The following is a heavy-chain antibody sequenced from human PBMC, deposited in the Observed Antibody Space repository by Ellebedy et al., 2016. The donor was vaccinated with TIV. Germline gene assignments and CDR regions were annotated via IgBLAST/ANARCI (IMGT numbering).Heavy chain of an antibody. CDR1: GFSFNTFD. V-gene: IGHV3-20*03. CDR3: TRGLSPGGADV. D-gene: IGHD3-16*01. J-gene: IGHJ6*02. CDR2: IYWGSGRI. Sequence: GGSLRLXXAASGFSFNTFDMSWVRQAPGKGLEWVSGIYWGSGRIEYADSVKGRFTTSRDNAKNSLYLQMNSLRAEDTALYYCTRGLSPGGADVWGQGTAVIVSS.